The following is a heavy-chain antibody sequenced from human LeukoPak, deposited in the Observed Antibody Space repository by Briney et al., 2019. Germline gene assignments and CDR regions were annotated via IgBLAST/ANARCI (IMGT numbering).Heavy chain of an antibody. CDR3: ASLTTATQGYFDS. D-gene: IGHD4-17*01. Sequence: SETLSLTCTVSGGSISSYYWSWIRQPPGKGLEWIGYIYYSGSTNYNPSLKSRLTISLDASKNQFSLKLSSVTATDTAVCYCASLTTATQGYFDSWGQGTLVTVSS. J-gene: IGHJ4*02. CDR2: IYYSGST. CDR1: GGSISSYY. V-gene: IGHV4-59*08.